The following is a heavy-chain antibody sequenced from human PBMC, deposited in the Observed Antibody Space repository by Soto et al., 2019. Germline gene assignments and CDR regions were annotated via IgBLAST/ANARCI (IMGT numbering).Heavy chain of an antibody. CDR1: GGSISNYY. J-gene: IGHJ4*02. D-gene: IGHD5-18*01. Sequence: SETLSLSCTVSGGSISNYYWSWIRQPPGKGLEWIGYIYYSGSTNYNPSLKSRVTISVDTSKNQFSLKLSSVTAADTAVYYCASGRGYSYGSFDYWGQGTLVTVS. CDR3: ASGRGYSYGSFDY. V-gene: IGHV4-59*01. CDR2: IYYSGST.